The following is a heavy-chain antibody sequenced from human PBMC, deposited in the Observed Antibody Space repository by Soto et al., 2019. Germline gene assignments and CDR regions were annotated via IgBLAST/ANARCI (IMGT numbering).Heavy chain of an antibody. Sequence: VKVSFHASVYTFTFYYMHWVRQAPGQGLEWMGWINPNSGGTNYAQKFQGRVTMTRDTSISTAYMELSRLRSDDTAVYYCARDDTVAGVDYWGQGTLVTVSS. CDR2: INPNSGGT. CDR1: VYTFTFYY. CDR3: ARDDTVAGVDY. D-gene: IGHD6-19*01. V-gene: IGHV1-2*02. J-gene: IGHJ4*02.